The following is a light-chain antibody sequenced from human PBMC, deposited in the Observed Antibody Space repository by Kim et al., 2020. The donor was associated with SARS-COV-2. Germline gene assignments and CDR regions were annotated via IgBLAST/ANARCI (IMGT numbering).Light chain of an antibody. V-gene: IGLV4-69*01. CDR2: LNSDGSH. Sequence: QLVLTQSPSASASLGDSVKLTCTLSSGHSSYAIAWHQQQPEKGPRYLMKLNSDGSHSKGDGIPDRFSGSSSGAERYLTISSLQSEDEADYYCQTCGTGISYVFGTGTKVTVL. J-gene: IGLJ1*01. CDR3: QTCGTGISYV. CDR1: SGHSSYA.